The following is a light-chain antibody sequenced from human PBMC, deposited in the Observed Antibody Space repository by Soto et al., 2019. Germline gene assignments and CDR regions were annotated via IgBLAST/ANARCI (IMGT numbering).Light chain of an antibody. CDR1: HSVSPV. CDR2: ETS. Sequence: EIVLPQSPATLPLSPGERATLACRASHSVSPVLAWYQQKPGQAPRPLIYETSNRATGIPARFGGSGSGTHFSLPLSSLEPEVFAVYSSQQRGGWPLTFGGGDRVEIK. V-gene: IGKV3-11*01. J-gene: IGKJ4*01. CDR3: QQRGGWPLT.